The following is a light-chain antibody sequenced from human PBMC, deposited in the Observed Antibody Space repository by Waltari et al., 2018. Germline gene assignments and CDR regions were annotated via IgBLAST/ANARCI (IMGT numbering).Light chain of an antibody. Sequence: DIQMTQSPSTLSASVGDRVTITCRASQSISSWLAWYQQKPGKAPNLLIYKASSLQSGVPSRFSGSGSGTEVTLTISSLQPDDFATYYCQQYYTYPWTFGQGTKVEIK. CDR2: KAS. V-gene: IGKV1-5*03. J-gene: IGKJ1*01. CDR3: QQYYTYPWT. CDR1: QSISSW.